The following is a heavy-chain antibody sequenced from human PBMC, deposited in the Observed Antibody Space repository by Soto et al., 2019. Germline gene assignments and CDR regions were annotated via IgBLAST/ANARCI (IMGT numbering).Heavy chain of an antibody. D-gene: IGHD3-22*01. V-gene: IGHV3-33*01. CDR3: ARDGSYDSSGIDY. CDR1: GFTFSSYG. J-gene: IGHJ4*02. CDR2: IWYDGSNK. Sequence: GGSLRLSCAASGFTFSSYGMHWVRQAPGKGLEWVAVIWYDGSNKYYADSVKGRFTISRDNSKNTLYLRMNSLRAEDTAVYYCARDGSYDSSGIDYWGQGTLVTVSS.